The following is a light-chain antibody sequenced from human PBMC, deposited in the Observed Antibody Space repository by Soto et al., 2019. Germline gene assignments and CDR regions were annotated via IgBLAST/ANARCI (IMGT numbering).Light chain of an antibody. CDR1: QSVSKY. Sequence: EIVLTQSPATLSLSPGDRATLSCRASQSVSKYLAWYQHKPGQAPRLLIYDASNRATGIPARFSGSGSGTDFTLTISSLEPEDFAVYYCQQRSSWRGTFGQGTRLEIK. CDR2: DAS. V-gene: IGKV3-11*01. J-gene: IGKJ5*01. CDR3: QQRSSWRGT.